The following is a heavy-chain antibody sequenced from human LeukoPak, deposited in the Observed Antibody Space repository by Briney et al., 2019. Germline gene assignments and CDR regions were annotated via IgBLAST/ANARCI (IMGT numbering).Heavy chain of an antibody. CDR1: RFTHDDYT. J-gene: IGHJ4*02. D-gene: IGHD5-24*01. V-gene: IGHV3-43*01. Sequence: SGSLSLSHAPSRFTHDDYTMLWVRQDPPTGREWVSLISGDGGSTYYADSVKGRFTISRDNSKNSLYLQMNSLRTEDTALYYCAKDDSTEGYNYPDYWGQGTLVTVSS. CDR2: ISGDGGST. CDR3: AKDDSTEGYNYPDY.